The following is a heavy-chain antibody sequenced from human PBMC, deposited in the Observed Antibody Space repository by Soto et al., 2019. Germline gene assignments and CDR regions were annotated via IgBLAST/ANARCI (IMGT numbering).Heavy chain of an antibody. V-gene: IGHV1-69*13. J-gene: IGHJ4*02. CDR2: IIPIFGTA. CDR1: GGTFSSYA. Sequence: SVKVSCKASGGTFSSYAISWVRQAPGQGLEWMGGIIPIFGTANYAQKFQGRVTITADESTSTAYMELSSLRSEDTAVYYCARPRGYSYGFDYWGQGTLVTVSS. D-gene: IGHD5-18*01. CDR3: ARPRGYSYGFDY.